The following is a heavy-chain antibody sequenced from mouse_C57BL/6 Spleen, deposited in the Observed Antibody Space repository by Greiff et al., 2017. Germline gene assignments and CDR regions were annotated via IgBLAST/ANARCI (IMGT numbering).Heavy chain of an antibody. Sequence: EVQLVESGGGLVKPGGSLKLSCAASGFTFSSYAMSWVRQTPEKRLEWVATISDGGSYTYYPDNVKGRFTISRDNAKNNLYLQMSHLKSEDTAMYYCARDEEYGYFDVWGTGTTVTVSS. CDR2: ISDGGSYT. J-gene: IGHJ1*03. V-gene: IGHV5-4*01. CDR1: GFTFSSYA. CDR3: ARDEEYGYFDV.